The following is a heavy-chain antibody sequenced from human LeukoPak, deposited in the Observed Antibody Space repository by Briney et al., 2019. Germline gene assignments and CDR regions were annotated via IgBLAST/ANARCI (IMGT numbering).Heavy chain of an antibody. CDR3: AKALGSGSYYKVDY. J-gene: IGHJ4*02. V-gene: IGHV3-11*01. CDR2: ISSGGSTI. CDR1: GFTFSDYY. D-gene: IGHD3-10*01. Sequence: GGSLRLSCAASGFTFSDYYMSWIRQAPGKGLEWVSYISSGGSTIYYADSVKGRFTISRDNAKNSLYLQMNSLRAEDTAVYYCAKALGSGSYYKVDYWGQGTLVTVSS.